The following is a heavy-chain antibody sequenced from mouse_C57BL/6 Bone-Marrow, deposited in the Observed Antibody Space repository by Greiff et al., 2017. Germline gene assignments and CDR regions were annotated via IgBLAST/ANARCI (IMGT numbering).Heavy chain of an antibody. Sequence: EVKLMESGGGLVQPGESLKLSCESNEYEFPSHDMSWVRKTPGKRLELVAAINSDGGSTYYPDTMERRFIIYRDNTKKTLYLHMSSLMSEDTALYYGARHYYGSSLYFDYWGQGTTLTVSS. CDR1: EYEFPSHD. CDR2: INSDGGST. CDR3: ARHYYGSSLYFDY. J-gene: IGHJ2*01. V-gene: IGHV5-2*01. D-gene: IGHD1-1*01.